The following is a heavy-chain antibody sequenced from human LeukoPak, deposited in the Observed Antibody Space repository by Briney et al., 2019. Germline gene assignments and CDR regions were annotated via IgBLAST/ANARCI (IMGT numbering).Heavy chain of an antibody. D-gene: IGHD3-9*01. CDR2: IIPIFGTA. J-gene: IGHJ6*02. CDR3: ASLTLILTGPNYGMDV. CDR1: GYTFTGYY. V-gene: IGHV1-69*13. Sequence: SVKVSCKASGYTFTGYYMHWVRQAPGQGLEWMGRIIPIFGTANYAQKFQGRVTITADESTSTAYMELSSLRSEDTAVYYCASLTLILTGPNYGMDVWGQGTTVTVSS.